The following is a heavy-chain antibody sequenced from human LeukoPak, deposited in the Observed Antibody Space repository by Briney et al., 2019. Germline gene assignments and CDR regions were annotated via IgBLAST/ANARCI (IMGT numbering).Heavy chain of an antibody. Sequence: SETLSLTCTVSGGSISSYYWSWIRQPPGKGLEWIGYIYYSGSTNYNPSLKSRVTISVDTSKNQFSLKLSSVTAADTAVYYCARDFGEFDASWFDPWGQGTLVTVSS. CDR2: IYYSGST. V-gene: IGHV4-59*12. D-gene: IGHD3-10*01. CDR1: GGSISSYY. J-gene: IGHJ5*02. CDR3: ARDFGEFDASWFDP.